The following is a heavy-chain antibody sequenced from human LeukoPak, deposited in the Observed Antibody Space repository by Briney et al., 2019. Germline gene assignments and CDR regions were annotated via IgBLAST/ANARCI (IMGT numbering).Heavy chain of an antibody. CDR2: IYYSGNT. CDR1: GGSIGSSSYY. Sequence: SETLSLTCTVSGGSIGSSSYYWGWIRQPPGEGLEWIGSIYYSGNTYYNPSLKSRVTISVDTSKNQFSLKLSSVTAADTAIYYCARRRPGVGATFDYWGQGTLVTVSS. D-gene: IGHD1-26*01. V-gene: IGHV4-39*01. J-gene: IGHJ4*02. CDR3: ARRRPGVGATFDY.